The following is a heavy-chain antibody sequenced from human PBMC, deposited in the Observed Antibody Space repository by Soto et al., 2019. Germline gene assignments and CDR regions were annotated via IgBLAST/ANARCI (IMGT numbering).Heavy chain of an antibody. J-gene: IGHJ5*02. CDR3: AREIYYDSSGYYKERWFDP. D-gene: IGHD3-22*01. CDR1: GGSISSGGYY. CDR2: IYYSGST. V-gene: IGHV4-31*03. Sequence: QVQLQESGPGLVKPSQTLSLTCTVSGGSISSGGYYWSWIRQHPGKGLEWIGYIYYSGSTYYNPSLQRRVTKSVDPSKPQFSLKLSSVTAADTAVYYCAREIYYDSSGYYKERWFDPWGQGTLVTVSS.